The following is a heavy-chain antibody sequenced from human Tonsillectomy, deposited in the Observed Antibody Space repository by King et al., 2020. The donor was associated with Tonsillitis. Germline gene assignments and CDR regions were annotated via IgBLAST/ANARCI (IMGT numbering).Heavy chain of an antibody. V-gene: IGHV4-30-4*07. Sequence: VQLQESGPGLVKPSQTLSLTCAVSGGSISSGGYSWSWIRQPPGKGLEWIGYIYYSGSTYYNPSLKSRFTISVDTSKNHFSLNLSSVTAADTAVYYCARDYDSSGYYPDAFDIWGQGTMVTVPS. CDR2: IYYSGST. CDR1: GGSISSGGYS. D-gene: IGHD3-22*01. J-gene: IGHJ3*02. CDR3: ARDYDSSGYYPDAFDI.